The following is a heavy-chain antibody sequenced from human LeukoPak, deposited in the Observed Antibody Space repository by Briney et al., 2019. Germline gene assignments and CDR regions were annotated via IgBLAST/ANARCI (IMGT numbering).Heavy chain of an antibody. J-gene: IGHJ4*02. Sequence: ASVKVSCKASEGTIRNYTITWVRQAPGQGLEWMGIINPSGGSTSYAQKFQGRVTMTRDTSTSTVYMELSSLRSEDTAVYYCARLGDFDYWGQGTLVTVSS. CDR2: INPSGGST. CDR3: ARLGDFDY. CDR1: EGTIRNYT. V-gene: IGHV1-46*01. D-gene: IGHD3-16*01.